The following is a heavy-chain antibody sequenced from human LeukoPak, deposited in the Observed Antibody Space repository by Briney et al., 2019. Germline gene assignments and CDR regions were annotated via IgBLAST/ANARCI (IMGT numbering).Heavy chain of an antibody. CDR2: IYYSGST. J-gene: IGHJ5*02. Sequence: SETLSLTCTVSGRSISSGGYYWSWIRQHPGKVLEWIGYIYYSGSTYYNPSRKSRVTISVDTSKNQFSLKLSSVTAADTAVYYCASYYGDYENWFDPWGQGTLVTVSS. V-gene: IGHV4-31*03. D-gene: IGHD4-17*01. CDR1: GRSISSGGYY. CDR3: ASYYGDYENWFDP.